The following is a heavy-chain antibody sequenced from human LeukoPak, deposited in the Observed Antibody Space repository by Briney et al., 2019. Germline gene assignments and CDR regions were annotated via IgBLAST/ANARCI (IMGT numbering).Heavy chain of an antibody. D-gene: IGHD2-15*01. Sequence: ASVKVSCKASGYTFTSYGISWVRQAPGQGLEWMGWISAYNGNTNYAQKLQGRVTMTADTSTSTAYMELRSLRFDDTAVYYCAREARGYCSGGSCYHPGYWGQGTLVTVSS. CDR2: ISAYNGNT. CDR3: AREARGYCSGGSCYHPGY. CDR1: GYTFTSYG. V-gene: IGHV1-18*01. J-gene: IGHJ4*02.